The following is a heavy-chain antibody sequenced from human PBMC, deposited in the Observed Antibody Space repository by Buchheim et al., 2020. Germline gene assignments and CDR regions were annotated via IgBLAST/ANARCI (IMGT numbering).Heavy chain of an antibody. Sequence: QVQLVESGGGVVQPGRSLRLSCAASGFTFSSYGMHWVRQAPGKGLEWVAVISYDGSNKYYADSVKGRFTISRDNSKNTLYLQMNSLRAEDTAVYYCAKERWLQLYYFDYWGQGTL. V-gene: IGHV3-30*18. CDR2: ISYDGSNK. J-gene: IGHJ4*02. D-gene: IGHD5-24*01. CDR3: AKERWLQLYYFDY. CDR1: GFTFSSYG.